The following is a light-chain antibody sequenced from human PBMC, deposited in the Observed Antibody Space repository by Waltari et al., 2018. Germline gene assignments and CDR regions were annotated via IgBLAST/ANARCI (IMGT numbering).Light chain of an antibody. V-gene: IGKV1-33*01. CDR3: QQYDNLPLT. J-gene: IGKJ4*01. Sequence: DIKMTQSPSSLSASVGDRVAITCQASEDMSDYLNWYQQKPGKAPRLLIYDASTWDIGVPSRFSGSGSGTHFTFTISSLQPEDFATYYCQQYDNLPLTFGGGTKVDIE. CDR1: EDMSDY. CDR2: DAS.